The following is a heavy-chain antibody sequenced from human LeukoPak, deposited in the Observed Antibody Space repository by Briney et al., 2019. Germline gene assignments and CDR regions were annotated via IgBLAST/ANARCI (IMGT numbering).Heavy chain of an antibody. CDR1: GSSISSSYY. Sequence: PSETLSLTCTVSGSSISSSYYWSWIRQPPGKGLEWIGYIYYSGSTNYNPSLKSRVTISVDTSKNQFSLKLSSVTAADTAVYYCARSKPPVYDFWSGYRYYFDYWGQGTLVTVSS. J-gene: IGHJ4*02. D-gene: IGHD3-3*01. V-gene: IGHV4-61*01. CDR3: ARSKPPVYDFWSGYRYYFDY. CDR2: IYYSGST.